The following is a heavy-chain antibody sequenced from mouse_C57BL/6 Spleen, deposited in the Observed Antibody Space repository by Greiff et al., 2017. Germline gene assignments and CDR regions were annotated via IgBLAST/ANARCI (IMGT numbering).Heavy chain of an antibody. CDR1: GYTFTSYW. V-gene: IGHV1-52*01. D-gene: IGHD2-5*01. Sequence: VQLQQPGAELVRPGSSVKLSCTASGYTFTSYWMHWVKQRPIQGLEWIGNIDPSDSETHYNQKFKDKATLTVDKSSSTAYMQLSSLTSEDSAVYYCASYYSNYTWFAYWGQGTLVTVSA. CDR2: IDPSDSET. CDR3: ASYYSNYTWFAY. J-gene: IGHJ3*01.